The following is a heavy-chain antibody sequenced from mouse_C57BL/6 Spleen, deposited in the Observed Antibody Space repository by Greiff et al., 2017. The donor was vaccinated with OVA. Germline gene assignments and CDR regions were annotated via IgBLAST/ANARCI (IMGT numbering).Heavy chain of an antibody. Sequence: VQLQQPGAELVKPGASVKLSCKASGYTFTSYWMQWVKQRPGQGLEWIGEIDPSDSYTNFNQKFKGKATLTVDTSSSTAYMQLSSLTSEDSAVYYCATNYCDYWGQGTTLTVSS. CDR1: GYTFTSYW. CDR3: ATNYCDY. V-gene: IGHV1-50*01. CDR2: IDPSDSYT. J-gene: IGHJ2*01.